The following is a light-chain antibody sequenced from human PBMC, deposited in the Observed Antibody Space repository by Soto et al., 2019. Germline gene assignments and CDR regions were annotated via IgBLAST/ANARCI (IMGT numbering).Light chain of an antibody. CDR2: KAS. J-gene: IGKJ2*01. V-gene: IGKV1-5*03. CDR1: QSLASW. CDR3: QQYKSYAYT. Sequence: DIQMTQSPSTLSASVGDRVTITCRASQSLASWLAWYQQKPGKAPKLLIYKASSLESGVPSRFSGSESGTEFTLTINGLHPEDFATYYCQQYKSYAYTFGQGTKLELK.